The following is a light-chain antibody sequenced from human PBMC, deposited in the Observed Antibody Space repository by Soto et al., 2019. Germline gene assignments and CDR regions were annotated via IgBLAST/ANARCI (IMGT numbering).Light chain of an antibody. CDR1: SSDVGGYNY. CDR2: EVS. J-gene: IGLJ3*02. CDR3: SSYTSSNTWV. Sequence: QSVLTQPASVSGSPGQSITISCTGTSSDVGGYNYVSWYQQHPGKVPRLMISEVSNRPSGLSNRFSGSKSGNTASLTISGRQAEDEADYYCSSYTSSNTWVFGGGTKLTVL. V-gene: IGLV2-14*01.